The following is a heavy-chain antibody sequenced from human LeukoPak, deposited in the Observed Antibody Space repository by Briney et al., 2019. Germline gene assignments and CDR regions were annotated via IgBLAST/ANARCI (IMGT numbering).Heavy chain of an antibody. CDR1: GFTFSRYA. D-gene: IGHD3-10*01. V-gene: IGHV3-23*01. CDR2: VSGSGGST. Sequence: PGGSLRLSCAASGFTFSRYAMSWVRQAPGKGLEWVSAVSGSGGSTYYADSVKGLFTISRDNSKNTLYLQMNSLRAEDTAVYYCAKRMIRGVDLWGQGTMVTVSS. J-gene: IGHJ3*01. CDR3: AKRMIRGVDL.